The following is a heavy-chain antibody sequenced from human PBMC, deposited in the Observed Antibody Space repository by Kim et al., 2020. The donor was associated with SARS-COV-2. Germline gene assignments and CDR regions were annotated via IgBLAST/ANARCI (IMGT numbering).Heavy chain of an antibody. D-gene: IGHD3-3*01. Sequence: VKGRFTIARDNSKNTLYLHMNSLRAEDTAVYYCAKAPQVRFLEWLSDYWGQGTLVTVSS. J-gene: IGHJ4*02. V-gene: IGHV3-23*01. CDR3: AKAPQVRFLEWLSDY.